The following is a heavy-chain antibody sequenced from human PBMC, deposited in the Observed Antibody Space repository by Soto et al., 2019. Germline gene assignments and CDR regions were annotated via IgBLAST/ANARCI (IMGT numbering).Heavy chain of an antibody. CDR1: GGSFSGYY. Sequence: SETLSLTCAVYGGSFSGYYWSWIRQPPGKGLEWIGEINHSGSTNYNPSLKSRVTISVDTSKNQFSLKLSSVTAADTAVYYCARIVATIKFDYWGQGTLVTVSS. J-gene: IGHJ4*02. CDR2: INHSGST. V-gene: IGHV4-34*01. CDR3: ARIVATIKFDY. D-gene: IGHD5-12*01.